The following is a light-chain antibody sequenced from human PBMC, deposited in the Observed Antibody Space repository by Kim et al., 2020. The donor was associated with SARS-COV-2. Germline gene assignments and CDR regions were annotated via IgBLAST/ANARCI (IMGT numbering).Light chain of an antibody. Sequence: QSALTQPASVSGSPGQSITISCTGTSSDVGGYNYVSWYQQYPGKAPKLMIYDVSKRPSGVSNRFSGSKSGNTASLTISGLQAEDEADYYCSSYTSSSPYVFGTGTKVTVL. J-gene: IGLJ1*01. V-gene: IGLV2-14*01. CDR3: SSYTSSSPYV. CDR1: SSDVGGYNY. CDR2: DVS.